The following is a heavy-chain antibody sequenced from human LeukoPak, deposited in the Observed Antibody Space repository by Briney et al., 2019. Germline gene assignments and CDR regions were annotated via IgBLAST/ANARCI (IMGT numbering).Heavy chain of an antibody. CDR2: IYYSGST. Sequence: SQTLSLTCTVSGGSISSGDYYWSWIRQPPGKGLEWIGYIYYSGSTYYNPSLKSRVTISVDTSKNRFSLKLSSVTAADTAVYYCARVRSSGYYYPNWFDPWGQGTLVTVSS. D-gene: IGHD3-22*01. J-gene: IGHJ5*02. CDR1: GGSISSGDYY. V-gene: IGHV4-30-4*08. CDR3: ARVRSSGYYYPNWFDP.